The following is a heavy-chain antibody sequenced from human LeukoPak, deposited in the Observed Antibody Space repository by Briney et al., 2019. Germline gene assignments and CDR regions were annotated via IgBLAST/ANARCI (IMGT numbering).Heavy chain of an antibody. V-gene: IGHV3-30*04. CDR3: ARDSGFSGTQRGEY. Sequence: GGSLRLSCAASGFTFGDYAVTWVRLAPGKWLEWVAVISYDGSNKYYSDSVKGRFTISRDNSKNTLYLQMNSLRAEDTAVYYCARDSGFSGTQRGEYWGQGALVAVSS. D-gene: IGHD3/OR15-3a*01. J-gene: IGHJ4*02. CDR1: GFTFGDYA. CDR2: ISYDGSNK.